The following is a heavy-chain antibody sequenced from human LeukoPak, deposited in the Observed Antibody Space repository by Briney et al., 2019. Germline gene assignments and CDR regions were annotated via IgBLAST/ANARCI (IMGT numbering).Heavy chain of an antibody. J-gene: IGHJ4*02. CDR3: ASGPPVRLGELDY. D-gene: IGHD3-16*01. CDR2: INPSVDGT. CDR1: GSTFSSSY. V-gene: IGHV1-46*01. Sequence: GASVKISCKASGSTFSSSYFHWVRQAPGQGLEWMAIINPSVDGTNYAQRFQDRLTMTSDTSTSTVYMELSTLRSEDTAVYCCASGPPVRLGELDYWGQGTLVTVSS.